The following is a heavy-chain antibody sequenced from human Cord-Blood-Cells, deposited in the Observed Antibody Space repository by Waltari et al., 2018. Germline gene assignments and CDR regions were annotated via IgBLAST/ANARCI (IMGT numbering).Heavy chain of an antibody. CDR2: INHSGST. Sequence: QVQLQQWGAGLLKPSETLSLTCAVYGGSFCGYYWSWIRQPPGKGLEWIGEINHSGSTNSNPSLKSRVTISVDTSKNQFSLKLSSVTAADTAVYYCARLVVVVASFDLWGRGTLVTVSS. V-gene: IGHV4-34*01. D-gene: IGHD2-15*01. CDR3: ARLVVVVASFDL. J-gene: IGHJ2*01. CDR1: GGSFCGYY.